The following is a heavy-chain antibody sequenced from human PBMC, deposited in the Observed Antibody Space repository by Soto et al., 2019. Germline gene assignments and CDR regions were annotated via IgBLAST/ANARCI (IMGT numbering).Heavy chain of an antibody. CDR1: GYSFTSYW. CDR2: IYPGDSDT. CDR3: ARPRTGDYGDWVDYYGMDV. V-gene: IGHV5-51*01. D-gene: IGHD4-17*01. Sequence: RGESLKISCKGSGYSFTSYWIGWVRQMPGKGLEWMGIIYPGDSDTRYSPSFQGQVTISADKSISTAYLQWSSLKASDTAMYYCARPRTGDYGDWVDYYGMDVWGQGTTVTVSS. J-gene: IGHJ6*02.